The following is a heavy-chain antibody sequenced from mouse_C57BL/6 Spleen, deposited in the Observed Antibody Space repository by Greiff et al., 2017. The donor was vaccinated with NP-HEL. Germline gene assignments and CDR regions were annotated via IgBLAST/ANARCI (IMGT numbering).Heavy chain of an antibody. Sequence: VQLQQSGAELVRPGASVTLSCKASDYTFTDYEMHWVKQTPVHGLEWIGAIDPETGGTAYNQKFKGKAILTADKSSSTAYMGLRSLTSEDSAVYYCTRGGYYFDYWGQGTTLTVSS. J-gene: IGHJ2*01. CDR3: TRGGYYFDY. CDR2: IDPETGGT. CDR1: DYTFTDYE. D-gene: IGHD1-1*02. V-gene: IGHV1-15*01.